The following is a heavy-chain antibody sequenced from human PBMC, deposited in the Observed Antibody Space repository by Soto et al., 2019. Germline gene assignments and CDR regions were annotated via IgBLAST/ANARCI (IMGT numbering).Heavy chain of an antibody. CDR2: ISSYNGER. J-gene: IGHJ4*02. V-gene: IGHV1-18*01. D-gene: IGHD2-15*01. Sequence: ASVKVSCKASGFTFSSHGFSWVRQAPGQGLEWMGWISSYNGERNFAQKFQGRVTMTTDTSTSTASMELRSLRSDDTAVYYCVIQRSGVVYWGQGTLVTVSS. CDR1: GFTFSSHG. CDR3: VIQRSGVVY.